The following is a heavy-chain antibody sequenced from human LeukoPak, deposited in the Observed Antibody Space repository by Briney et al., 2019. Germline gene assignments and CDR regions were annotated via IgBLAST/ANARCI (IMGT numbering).Heavy chain of an antibody. Sequence: TSETRSLTCAVYGGSFSGYYWSWIRQPPGKGLGWIGEINHSGSTNYNPSLKSRVTISVDTSKNQFSLKLSSVTAADTAVYYCARAPGSDYDSSGPIDYWGQGTLVTVSS. CDR3: ARAPGSDYDSSGPIDY. D-gene: IGHD3-22*01. CDR1: GGSFSGYY. CDR2: INHSGST. V-gene: IGHV4-34*01. J-gene: IGHJ4*02.